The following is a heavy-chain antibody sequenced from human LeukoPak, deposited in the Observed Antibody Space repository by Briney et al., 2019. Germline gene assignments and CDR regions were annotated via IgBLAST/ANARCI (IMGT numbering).Heavy chain of an antibody. V-gene: IGHV3-23*01. J-gene: IGHJ4*02. CDR3: AKSGDGRTDY. CDR1: GFTFSNYG. CDR2: ISGSGGST. D-gene: IGHD3-10*01. Sequence: GGTLRLSCAASGFTFSNYGMSWVRQAPGKGLEWVSAISGSGGSTYYAHSVKGRFTISRDNSKNTLYLQMNSLRAEDTAVYYCAKSGDGRTDYWSQGTLVTVSS.